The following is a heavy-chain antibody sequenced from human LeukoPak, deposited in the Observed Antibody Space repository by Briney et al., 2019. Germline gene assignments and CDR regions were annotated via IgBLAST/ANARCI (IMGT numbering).Heavy chain of an antibody. J-gene: IGHJ5*02. CDR3: VRDLDVDNDLWSGNCFDP. V-gene: IGHV4-61*02. Sequence: PSQTLSLTCTVSGDSINSGTYYWSWIRQPAGKGLEWIGRIDSSGSTKYNPSLNSRVTISVDTSKNQFSLKLNSVTAADTAVYYCVRDLDVDNDLWSGNCFDPWGQGTLVTVSS. CDR1: GDSINSGTYY. CDR2: IDSSGST. D-gene: IGHD3-3*01.